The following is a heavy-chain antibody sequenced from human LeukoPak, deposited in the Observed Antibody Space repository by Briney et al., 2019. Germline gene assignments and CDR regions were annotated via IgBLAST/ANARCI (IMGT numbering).Heavy chain of an antibody. CDR1: GYSISSGYY. J-gene: IGHJ4*02. Sequence: SETLSLTCVVSGYSISSGYYWGWIRQPPGKGLEYIGSIYHSGNTYYNPSLKSRVTISVDTSKNQFSLKLRSVTAADAAVYYCARVRFFDSRGYYYDFDYWGQGALVTVSS. CDR3: ARVRFFDSRGYYYDFDY. CDR2: IYHSGNT. V-gene: IGHV4-38-2*01. D-gene: IGHD3-22*01.